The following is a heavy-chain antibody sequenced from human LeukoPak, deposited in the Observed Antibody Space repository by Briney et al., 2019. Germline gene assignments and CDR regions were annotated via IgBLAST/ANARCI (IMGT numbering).Heavy chain of an antibody. CDR1: GTSMSGFY. CDR2: ISYSGST. CDR3: ARVPYSSDWYYFDY. V-gene: IGHV4-59*01. Sequence: SETLSLTCTVSGTSMSGFYWSWIRQPPGKGLEWIGYISYSGSTNSNPSLRSRVTISIDTSKNQFSLKLSSVTAADTAVYYCARVPYSSDWYYFDYCGQGTQVTVSS. D-gene: IGHD6-13*01. J-gene: IGHJ4*02.